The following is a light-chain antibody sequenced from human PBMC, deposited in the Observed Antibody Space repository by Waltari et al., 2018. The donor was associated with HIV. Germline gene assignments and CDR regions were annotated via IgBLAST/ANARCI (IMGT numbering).Light chain of an antibody. Sequence: IVLTQSPGTLSLSPGERATLSCRASQSVSSSYLAWYQQKPGQAPRLLIYGASSRATGIPDRFSGRGSETDFTLTISRLEPEDFAVYYCQQYGSSPYTFGQGTKLEIK. CDR3: QQYGSSPYT. CDR1: QSVSSSY. J-gene: IGKJ2*01. V-gene: IGKV3-20*01. CDR2: GAS.